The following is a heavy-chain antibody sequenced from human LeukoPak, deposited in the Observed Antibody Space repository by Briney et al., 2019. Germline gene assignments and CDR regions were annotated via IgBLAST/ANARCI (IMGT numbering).Heavy chain of an antibody. D-gene: IGHD2-15*01. CDR3: ARDIVVVVAATYYYYYGMDV. J-gene: IGHJ6*02. CDR1: GFTFSSYW. V-gene: IGHV3-7*01. Sequence: GGSLRLSCAASGFTFSSYWMSWVRQAPGKGLEWVANIKQDGSEKYYVDSVKGRFAISRDNAKNSLYLQMNSLRAEDTAVYYCARDIVVVVAATYYYYYGMDVWGQGTTVTVSS. CDR2: IKQDGSEK.